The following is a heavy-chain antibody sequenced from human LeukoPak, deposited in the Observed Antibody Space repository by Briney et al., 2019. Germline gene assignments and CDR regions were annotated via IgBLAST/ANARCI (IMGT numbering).Heavy chain of an antibody. CDR1: GFNFNGYT. V-gene: IGHV3-43*01. Sequence: PGGSLRLSCTASGFNFNGYTMHWVRQAPGKGLEWVSLITWDGDRTYYADSLKGRFAISRDNNKNSLYLQMNSLRIEDTAFYYCAKDFGLGSGYYHALDSWGQGTLVTVSS. J-gene: IGHJ4*02. CDR2: ITWDGDRT. CDR3: AKDFGLGSGYYHALDS. D-gene: IGHD3-22*01.